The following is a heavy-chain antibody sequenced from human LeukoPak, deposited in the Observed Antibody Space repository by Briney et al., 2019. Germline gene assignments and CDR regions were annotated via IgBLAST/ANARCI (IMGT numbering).Heavy chain of an antibody. V-gene: IGHV1-69*04. Sequence: SVKVSCKASGGTFSSYAISWVRQAPGQGLEWMGRIIPILGIANYAQKFRGRVTITADKSTSTAYMELSSLRSEDTAVYYCAREYQLLQHHYFDYWGQGTLVTVSS. CDR1: GGTFSSYA. D-gene: IGHD2-2*01. CDR2: IIPILGIA. CDR3: AREYQLLQHHYFDY. J-gene: IGHJ4*02.